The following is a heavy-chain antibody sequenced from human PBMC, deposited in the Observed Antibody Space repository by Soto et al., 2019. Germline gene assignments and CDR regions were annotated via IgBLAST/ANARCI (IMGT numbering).Heavy chain of an antibody. Sequence: EVQLLESGGGLVQPGGSLRLSCAASGFTFSSYAMSWVRQAPGKGLEWVSAIGGSGDSTYYADSVKGRFTISIDNSKNTLYLQVNSLRAEDTAVYYCAKVLDASMVVNGYLYWGQGTLVTVSS. D-gene: IGHD5-18*01. J-gene: IGHJ4*02. CDR1: GFTFSSYA. CDR2: IGGSGDST. V-gene: IGHV3-23*01. CDR3: AKVLDASMVVNGYLY.